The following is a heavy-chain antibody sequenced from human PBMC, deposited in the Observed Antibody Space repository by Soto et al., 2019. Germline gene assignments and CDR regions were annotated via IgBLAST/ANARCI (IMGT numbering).Heavy chain of an antibody. CDR3: ARRERSTINSRWFDP. D-gene: IGHD2-2*01. CDR1: GGSISSGDYY. J-gene: IGHJ5*02. Sequence: SETLSLTCTVSGGSISSGDYYWSWIRQPPGKGLEWIGDISHSGSTYYNPSLRSRVTISVDRTKNQFSLRLTSVTAADTAVYYCARRERSTINSRWFDPWGQGALVTVSS. V-gene: IGHV4-30-4*01. CDR2: ISHSGST.